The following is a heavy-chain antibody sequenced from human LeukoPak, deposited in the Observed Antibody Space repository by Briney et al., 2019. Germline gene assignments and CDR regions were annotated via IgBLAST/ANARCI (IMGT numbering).Heavy chain of an antibody. J-gene: IGHJ4*02. CDR2: ISGSGGST. CDR3: AKIASVVVVAAMPLIDY. V-gene: IGHV3-23*01. CDR1: GFTFSSYA. D-gene: IGHD2-15*01. Sequence: PGGSLRLSCAASGFTFSSYAMSWVRQAPGKGLEWVSAISGSGGSTYYADSVKGRFTISRDNSKNTLYLQMNSLRAEDTAVYYCAKIASVVVVAAMPLIDYWGQGTLVTVSS.